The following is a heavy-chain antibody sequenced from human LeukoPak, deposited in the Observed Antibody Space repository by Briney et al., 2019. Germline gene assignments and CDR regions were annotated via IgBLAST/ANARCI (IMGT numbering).Heavy chain of an antibody. Sequence: NPSETLSLTCTVSGGSISRYYWSWIRQSAGKGLEWIGRIYTSGSTNYSPSLKSRVTMSVDTSKNQFSLKLSFVTAADTAVYYCARDYGSGTPAPYYMDVWGKGTTVTVSS. J-gene: IGHJ6*03. V-gene: IGHV4-4*07. CDR3: ARDYGSGTPAPYYMDV. CDR2: IYTSGST. D-gene: IGHD3-10*01. CDR1: GGSISRYY.